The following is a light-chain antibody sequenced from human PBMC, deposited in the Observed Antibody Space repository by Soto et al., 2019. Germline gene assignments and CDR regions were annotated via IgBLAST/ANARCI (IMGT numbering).Light chain of an antibody. J-gene: IGLJ1*01. Sequence: QSVLTQPASVSGSPGQSITISCTGTSSDVGGYNYVSWYQQHPGKAPKLMIYEGSKRPSGVSNRFSGSKSGNTASQTISGLQAEDEADYYCCSYAGSSTFFYVFGTGTKVTVL. CDR2: EGS. CDR1: SSDVGGYNY. V-gene: IGLV2-23*03. CDR3: CSYAGSSTFFYV.